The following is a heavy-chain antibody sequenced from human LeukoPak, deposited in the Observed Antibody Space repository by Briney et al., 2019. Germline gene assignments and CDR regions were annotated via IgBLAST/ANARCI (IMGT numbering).Heavy chain of an antibody. CDR1: GFTFSDYY. CDR3: ARDKGGRSDYHYYMDV. V-gene: IGHV3-11*01. CDR2: SSSSGSTK. J-gene: IGHJ6*03. Sequence: PGGFLRLSCGASGFTFSDYYMSWVRQAPGKGLEWVSYSSSSGSTKHYADSVKGRFTISRDNAKNSLYLQMNSLRAEDTAVYYCARDKGGRSDYHYYMDVWGKGTTLTVSS. D-gene: IGHD1-26*01.